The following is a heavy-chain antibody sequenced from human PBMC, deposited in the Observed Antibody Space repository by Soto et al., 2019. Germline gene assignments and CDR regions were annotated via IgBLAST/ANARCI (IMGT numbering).Heavy chain of an antibody. J-gene: IGHJ4*02. V-gene: IGHV2-5*02. D-gene: IGHD3-3*01. CDR3: AHRVLRTVFGLXTTTAIYFDF. CDR1: GFSLTTSGVG. CDR2: IYWDDDK. Sequence: QITLNESGPTVVRPTETLTLTCRFSGFSLTTSGVGVGWIRQSPGKAPEWLALIYWDDDKRYSASLKSRLTITKDTSKNQVVLTVSDLDXTDTATYYCAHRVLRTVFGLXTTTAIYFDFWGQGTPVAVSS.